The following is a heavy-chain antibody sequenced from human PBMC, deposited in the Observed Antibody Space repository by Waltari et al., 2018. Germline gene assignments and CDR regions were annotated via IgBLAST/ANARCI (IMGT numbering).Heavy chain of an antibody. CDR3: ARGYSSSWRDWYFDL. D-gene: IGHD6-13*01. J-gene: IGHJ2*01. V-gene: IGHV4-38-2*01. CDR2: IYHSGAT. Sequence: QVQLQESGPGLVKPSETLSLTCAVSGYSISSGYYWGWIRQPPGKGLEWIGSIYHSGATYYTPSLKSRVTISVDTSKNQFSLKLSSVTAADTAVYYCARGYSSSWRDWYFDLWGRGTLVTVSS. CDR1: GYSISSGYY.